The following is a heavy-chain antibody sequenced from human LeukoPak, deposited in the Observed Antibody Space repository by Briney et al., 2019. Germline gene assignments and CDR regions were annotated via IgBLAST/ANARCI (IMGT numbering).Heavy chain of an antibody. CDR2: IKPDGGEK. J-gene: IGHJ4*02. CDR3: AKEPNSGWNPPRYFDY. CDR1: GFIFNTYW. D-gene: IGHD6-19*01. V-gene: IGHV3-7*03. Sequence: GGSLRLSCAASGFIFNTYWMTWVRQTPGKGLEWVANIKPDGGEKKYVDSVKGRFTISRDNAEDSLYLQMNSLRAEDTAVFYCAKEPNSGWNPPRYFDYWGQGTLVTISS.